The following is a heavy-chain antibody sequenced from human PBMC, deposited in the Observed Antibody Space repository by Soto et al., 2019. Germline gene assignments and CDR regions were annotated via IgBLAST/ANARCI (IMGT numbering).Heavy chain of an antibody. D-gene: IGHD2-15*01. CDR3: ARTKLGYCSGGSCSYNWFDP. Sequence: QVQLVQSGAEVKKPGASVKVSCKASGYPFTSYGISWVRQAPGQGLGGRGGIGAYMGNTNYAQKLQGRGTMTTDTSTSTAYMELRSLRSDDTAVYYCARTKLGYCSGGSCSYNWFDPWGQGTLVTVSS. CDR2: IGAYMGNT. CDR1: GYPFTSYG. V-gene: IGHV1-18*01. J-gene: IGHJ5*02.